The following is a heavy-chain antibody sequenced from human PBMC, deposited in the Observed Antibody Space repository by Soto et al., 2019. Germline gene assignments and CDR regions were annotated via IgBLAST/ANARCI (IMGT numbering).Heavy chain of an antibody. D-gene: IGHD2-15*01. CDR3: AGHRNGSGGSCYSGLSYYYYYMDV. Sequence: QVQLQQWGAGLLKPSETLSLTCAVYGGSFSGYYWSWIRQPPGKGLEWIGEINHSGSTNYNPSLKSRVTLSGDTSKNQFSLKLSSVTAADTAVYYCAGHRNGSGGSCYSGLSYYYYYMDVWGKGTTVTVSS. V-gene: IGHV4-34*01. CDR2: INHSGST. J-gene: IGHJ6*03. CDR1: GGSFSGYY.